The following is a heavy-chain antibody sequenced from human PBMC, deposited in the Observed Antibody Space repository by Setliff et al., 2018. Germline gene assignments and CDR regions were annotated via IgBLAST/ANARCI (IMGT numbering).Heavy chain of an antibody. Sequence: SETLSLTCAVYGGSFSSYYWSWISQPPGKGLEWIGEINYRGSTNYNPSLKSRLTISVDTSKNQFSLKLSSVTAADTAMYYCAGPNHFDYWGQGTQVTVSS. J-gene: IGHJ4*02. V-gene: IGHV4-34*01. CDR1: GGSFSSYY. CDR3: AGPNHFDY. CDR2: INYRGST.